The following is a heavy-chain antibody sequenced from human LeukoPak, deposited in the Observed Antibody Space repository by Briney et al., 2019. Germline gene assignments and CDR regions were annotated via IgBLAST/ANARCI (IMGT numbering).Heavy chain of an antibody. J-gene: IGHJ4*02. V-gene: IGHV3-21*01. CDR2: ICSSSSYI. Sequence: GGSLRLSCAASGFTLSNYSMNWVRQAPGKGLEWVAFICSSSSYIFYAYSLKGRFTISRDNAKNSLYLQMNSLRADDAAVYYCARDLAYGDDGLWGQGTLVTVSS. D-gene: IGHD4-17*01. CDR3: ARDLAYGDDGL. CDR1: GFTLSNYS.